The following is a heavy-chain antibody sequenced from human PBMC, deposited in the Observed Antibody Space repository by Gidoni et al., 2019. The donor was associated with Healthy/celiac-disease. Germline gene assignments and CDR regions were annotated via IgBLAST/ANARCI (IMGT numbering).Heavy chain of an antibody. CDR2: ISYDGSNK. V-gene: IGHV3-30*18. CDR1: GFTFSSYG. CDR3: AKDGSLITMIVVVQYYFDY. J-gene: IGHJ4*02. Sequence: QVQLVESGGGVVQPGRSLRLSCAASGFTFSSYGMHWVRQAPGKGLEWVAVISYDGSNKYYADSVKGRFTISRDNSKNTLYLQMNSLRAEDTAVYYCAKDGSLITMIVVVQYYFDYWGQGTLVTVSS. D-gene: IGHD3-22*01.